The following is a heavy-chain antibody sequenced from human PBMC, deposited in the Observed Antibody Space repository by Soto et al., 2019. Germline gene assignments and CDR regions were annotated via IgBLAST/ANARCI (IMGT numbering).Heavy chain of an antibody. Sequence: GESLKISCRGSGYSFTSYWIGWVRQMPGKGLEWMGIIYPGDSDTRYSPSFQGQVTISADKSISTAYLQWSSLKASDTAMYYCARLPSSSWTDYYYYYGMDVWGQGTTVTVSS. CDR1: GYSFTSYW. J-gene: IGHJ6*02. V-gene: IGHV5-51*01. D-gene: IGHD6-13*01. CDR3: ARLPSSSWTDYYYYYGMDV. CDR2: IYPGDSDT.